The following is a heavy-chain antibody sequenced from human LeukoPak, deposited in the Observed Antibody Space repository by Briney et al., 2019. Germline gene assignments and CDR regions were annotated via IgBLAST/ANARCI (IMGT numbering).Heavy chain of an antibody. CDR2: ISSSGSTI. J-gene: IGHJ6*03. Sequence: GGCLRLSCAASGFTFSDYYMSWIRQAPGKGLECVSYISSSGSTIYYADSVKGRFTISRDNAKNSLYLQMNSLRAEDTAVYYCARDGAYSNYLYYYMDVWGKGTTVTVSS. D-gene: IGHD4-11*01. V-gene: IGHV3-11*04. CDR1: GFTFSDYY. CDR3: ARDGAYSNYLYYYMDV.